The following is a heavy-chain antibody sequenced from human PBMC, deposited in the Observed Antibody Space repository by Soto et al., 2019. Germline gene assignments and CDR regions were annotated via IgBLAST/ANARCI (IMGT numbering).Heavy chain of an antibody. CDR3: AREEAGPGYYYMDV. CDR2: IWYDGSNK. J-gene: IGHJ6*03. V-gene: IGHV3-33*01. D-gene: IGHD6-19*01. CDR1: GFTFSSYG. Sequence: QVQLVESGGGVVQPGRSLRLSCAASGFTFSSYGMHWVRQAPGKGLEWVAVIWYDGSNKYYADSVKGRFTISRDNSKNTLYLQMNSLRAEDTAVYYCAREEAGPGYYYMDVWGKGTTVIVSS.